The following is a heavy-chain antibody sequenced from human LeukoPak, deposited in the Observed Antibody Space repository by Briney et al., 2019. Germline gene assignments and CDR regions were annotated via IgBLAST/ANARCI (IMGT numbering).Heavy chain of an antibody. J-gene: IGHJ4*02. V-gene: IGHV1-18*01. Sequence: ASVKVSCKASGYTFTSYGISWVRQAPGQGLEWMGWISAYNGNTNYAQKLQGRVTMTTDTSTSTAYMELRSLRSDDTAVYYCARDNYYDSSGYRAEPDYWGQGTLVTVSS. D-gene: IGHD3-22*01. CDR3: ARDNYYDSSGYRAEPDY. CDR1: GYTFTSYG. CDR2: ISAYNGNT.